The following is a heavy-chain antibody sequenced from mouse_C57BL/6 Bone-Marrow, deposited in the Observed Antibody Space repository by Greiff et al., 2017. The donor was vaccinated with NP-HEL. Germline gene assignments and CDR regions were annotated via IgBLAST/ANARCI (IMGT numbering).Heavy chain of an antibody. CDR3: TRRGYGSTYYYAMDY. J-gene: IGHJ4*01. Sequence: VQLQQSGAELVRPGASVTLSCKASGYTFTDYEMHWVKQTPVHGLEWIGAIDPETGGTAYNQKFKGKAILTADKSSSIAYMELRSLTSEDSAVYYCTRRGYGSTYYYAMDYWGQGTSVTVSS. CDR1: GYTFTDYE. D-gene: IGHD1-1*01. V-gene: IGHV1-15*01. CDR2: IDPETGGT.